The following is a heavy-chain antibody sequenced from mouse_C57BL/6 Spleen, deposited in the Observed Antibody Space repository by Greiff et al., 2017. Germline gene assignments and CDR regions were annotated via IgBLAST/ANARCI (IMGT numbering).Heavy chain of an antibody. V-gene: IGHV2-4*01. CDR2: IWSGGST. Sequence: VKLMESGPGLVQPSQSLSITCTVSGFSLTSYGVHWVRQPPGKGLEWLGVIWSGGSTDYNAAFISRLGISKDNSKSQVFFKMNSLQADDTAIYYCAKNYDGYYEGAMDYWGQGTSVTVSS. D-gene: IGHD2-3*01. CDR1: GFSLTSYG. CDR3: AKNYDGYYEGAMDY. J-gene: IGHJ4*01.